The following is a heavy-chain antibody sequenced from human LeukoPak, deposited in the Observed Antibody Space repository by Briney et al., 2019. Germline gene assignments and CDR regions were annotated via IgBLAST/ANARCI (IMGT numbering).Heavy chain of an antibody. CDR1: GGSISSYY. J-gene: IGHJ6*02. CDR2: IYYSGST. V-gene: IGHV4-59*01. CDR3: ASGSYGYYYGMDV. D-gene: IGHD1-26*01. Sequence: SETLSLTCTVSGGSISSYYWSWIRQPPGKGLEWIGYIYYSGSTNYNPSLKSRVTISVDTSKNQFSLKLSSVTAADTAVYYCASGSYGYYYGMDVRGQGTTVTVSS.